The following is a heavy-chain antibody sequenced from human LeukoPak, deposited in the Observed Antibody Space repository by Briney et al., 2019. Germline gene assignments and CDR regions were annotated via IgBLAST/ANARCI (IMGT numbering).Heavy chain of an antibody. CDR3: ARDWGSGNGFDI. Sequence: SETLCLTCTVSGASISNHYWSWIRQPAGKGLEWIGRISTSGSTNYNPSLKSRVTMSADTSKNQFSLKLSSVTAADTAVFYCARDWGSGNGFDIWGQGTMVTVSS. CDR2: ISTSGST. CDR1: GASISNHY. V-gene: IGHV4-4*07. D-gene: IGHD7-27*01. J-gene: IGHJ3*02.